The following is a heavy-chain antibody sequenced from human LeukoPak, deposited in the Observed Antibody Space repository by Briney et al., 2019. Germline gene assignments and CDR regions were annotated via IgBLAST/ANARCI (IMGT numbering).Heavy chain of an antibody. CDR3: ARVGGIAAAGTAPYFDY. CDR1: GFTFSSYA. V-gene: IGHV3-48*04. J-gene: IGHJ4*02. CDR2: ISSSGSTI. D-gene: IGHD6-13*01. Sequence: PGGSLRLSCAASGFTFSSYAMSWVRQAPGKGLEWVSYISSSGSTIYYADSVKGRFTISRDNAKNSLYLQMNSLRAEDTAVYYCARVGGIAAAGTAPYFDYWGQGTLVTVSS.